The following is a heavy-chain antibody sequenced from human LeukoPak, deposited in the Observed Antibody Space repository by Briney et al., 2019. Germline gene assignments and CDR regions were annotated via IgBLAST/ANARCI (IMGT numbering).Heavy chain of an antibody. J-gene: IGHJ5*02. CDR2: INHSGST. CDR1: GGSFSGYY. V-gene: IGHV4-34*01. D-gene: IGHD3-10*01. Sequence: SETLSLTCAVYGGSFSGYYWSWIRQPPGKGLEWIGEINHSGSTNYNPSLKSRVTISVDTSKNQSSLKLSSVTAADTAVYYCARGVLLWFGELISNWFDPWGQGTLVTVSS. CDR3: ARGVLLWFGELISNWFDP.